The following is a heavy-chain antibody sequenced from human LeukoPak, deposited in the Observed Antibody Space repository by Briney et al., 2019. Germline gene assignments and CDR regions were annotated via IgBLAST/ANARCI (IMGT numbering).Heavy chain of an antibody. CDR2: ISGSGVMT. Sequence: GSLRLSCAASGFTFSDYAMTWVRQAPGKGLEWVATISGSGVMTYYADSVKGRFTISRDNSKNTLYLQMNSLRAEDTAVYYCARDLGQYYDTSDNWFDPWGQGTLVTVSS. CDR3: ARDLGQYYDTSDNWFDP. V-gene: IGHV3-23*01. J-gene: IGHJ5*02. CDR1: GFTFSDYA. D-gene: IGHD3-22*01.